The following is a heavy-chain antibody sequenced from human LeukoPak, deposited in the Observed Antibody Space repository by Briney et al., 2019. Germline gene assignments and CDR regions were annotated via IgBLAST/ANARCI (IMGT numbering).Heavy chain of an antibody. CDR2: INHSGST. D-gene: IGHD6-13*01. Sequence: SETLSLTCAVYGGSFSGYYWSWIRQPPGKGLEWIGEINHSGSTNYNPSLKSRVTISVDTSKNQFSLKLSSVTAADTAVYYCAGGEQQLAIDYWGQGTLVTVSS. J-gene: IGHJ4*02. CDR3: AGGEQQLAIDY. V-gene: IGHV4-34*01. CDR1: GGSFSGYY.